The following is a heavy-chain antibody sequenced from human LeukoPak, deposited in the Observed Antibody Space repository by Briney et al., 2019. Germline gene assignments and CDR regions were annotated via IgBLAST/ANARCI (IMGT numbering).Heavy chain of an antibody. V-gene: IGHV1-8*01. CDR3: AREVGGITIFGVVMRAFDY. CDR1: GYAFTSYD. CDR2: MNPNSGNT. Sequence: ASVKVSCKASGYAFTSYDINWVRKATGQGLEWMAWMNPNSGNTGYAQKFQGRVTMTRNTSISTAYMELSSLRSEDTAVYYCAREVGGITIFGVVMRAFDYWGQGTLVTVSS. D-gene: IGHD3-3*01. J-gene: IGHJ4*02.